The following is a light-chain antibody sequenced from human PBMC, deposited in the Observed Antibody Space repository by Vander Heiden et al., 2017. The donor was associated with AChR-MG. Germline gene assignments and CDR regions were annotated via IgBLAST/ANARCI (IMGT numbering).Light chain of an antibody. CDR3: AAWDDSLNGLYV. Sequence: QSVLTQPPSASGTPGQGVTISCFGSSSNIGSNTVNWFQQLPGTAPRLLIFSNNQRPSGVPDRFSGSKSGTSASLAISELQSEDEADYYCAAWDDSLNGLYVFGTGTKVTVL. CDR2: SNN. CDR1: SSNIGSNT. J-gene: IGLJ1*01. V-gene: IGLV1-44*01.